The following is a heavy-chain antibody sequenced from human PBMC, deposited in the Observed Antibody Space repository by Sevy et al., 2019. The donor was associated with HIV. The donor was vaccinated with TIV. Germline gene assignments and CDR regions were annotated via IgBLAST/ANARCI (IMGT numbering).Heavy chain of an antibody. CDR3: ARDCNSATCLWGLDV. CDR2: IKLDGSEK. CDR1: GFTSNRYW. D-gene: IGHD1-26*01. Sequence: GGSLRLSCAASGFTSNRYWMSWVRQAPGKGLQWVANIKLDGSEKYYLDSVRGRFTISRDNAKNSLYLQMNSLRAEDTAVYYCARDCNSATCLWGLDVWGLGTTVTVS. V-gene: IGHV3-7*03. J-gene: IGHJ6*02.